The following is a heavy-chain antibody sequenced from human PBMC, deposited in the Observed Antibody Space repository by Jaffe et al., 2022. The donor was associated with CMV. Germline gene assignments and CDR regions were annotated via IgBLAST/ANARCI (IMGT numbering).Heavy chain of an antibody. Sequence: QVQLVQSGAEVKKPGASVKVSCKASGYTFTGYYMHWVRQAPGQGLEWMGIINPSGGSTSYAQKFQGRVTMTRDTSTNTVYMELSSLRSEDTAVYYCASSAYYYDSSGYYDRPGYYYYMDVWGKGTTVTVSS. CDR2: INPSGGST. D-gene: IGHD3-22*01. CDR1: GYTFTGYY. V-gene: IGHV1-46*01. CDR3: ASSAYYYDSSGYYDRPGYYYYMDV. J-gene: IGHJ6*03.